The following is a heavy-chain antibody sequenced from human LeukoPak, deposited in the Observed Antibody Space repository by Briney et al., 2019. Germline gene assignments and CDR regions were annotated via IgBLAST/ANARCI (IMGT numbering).Heavy chain of an antibody. Sequence: GGSLRLSCAASGCTFDNYAMHWVRQAPGKGLEWVSRISGDGGSTYYADSVKGRFTISRDNSTNSVYLQMNSLRNEDTALYYCAKDSCGFCGADCYSSDRFDYWGQGTLVTVSS. CDR3: AKDSCGFCGADCYSSDRFDY. J-gene: IGHJ4*02. CDR2: ISGDGGST. CDR1: GCTFDNYA. D-gene: IGHD2-21*02. V-gene: IGHV3-43*02.